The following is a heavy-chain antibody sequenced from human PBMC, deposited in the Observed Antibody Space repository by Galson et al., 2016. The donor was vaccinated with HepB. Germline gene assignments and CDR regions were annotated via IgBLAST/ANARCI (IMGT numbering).Heavy chain of an antibody. D-gene: IGHD6-6*01. CDR2: VSHSSTYV. CDR3: ARSLGWYFDV. V-gene: IGHV3-21*01. J-gene: IGHJ2*01. Sequence: SLRLSCAASGFTFDNYTMNWLRQAPGKGLEWVSSVSHSSTYVYYADSVQGRFTISRDNAKNSLCLEMNNLRVEDTAVFYCARSLGWYFDVWGRGTLVAVSS. CDR1: GFTFDNYT.